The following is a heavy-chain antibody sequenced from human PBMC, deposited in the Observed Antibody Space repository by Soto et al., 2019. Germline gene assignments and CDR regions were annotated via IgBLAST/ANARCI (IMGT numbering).Heavy chain of an antibody. D-gene: IGHD5-18*01. Sequence: QVQLQVSGPGLVKPSETLSLTCTVSGGSVSSGSYYWSWIRQPPGKGLEWIGYIYYSGSTNYNPSLKSRVTISVDTSKNQFSLKLSSVTAADTAVYYCARISGYSYGLPPYFDYWGQGTLVTVSS. V-gene: IGHV4-61*01. CDR3: ARISGYSYGLPPYFDY. J-gene: IGHJ4*02. CDR1: GGSVSSGSYY. CDR2: IYYSGST.